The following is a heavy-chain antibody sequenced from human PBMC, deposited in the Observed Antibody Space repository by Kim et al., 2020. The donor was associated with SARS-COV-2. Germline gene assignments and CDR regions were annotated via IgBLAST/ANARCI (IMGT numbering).Heavy chain of an antibody. CDR1: GYTFTSYA. CDR3: ARDPPTRVTFDY. Sequence: ASVKVSCKASGYTFTSYAMHWVRQAPGQRLEWMGWINAGNGNTKYSQKFQGRVTITRDTSASTAYMELSSLRSEDTAVYYCARDPPTRVTFDYWGQGTLVTVSS. CDR2: INAGNGNT. J-gene: IGHJ4*02. V-gene: IGHV1-3*01. D-gene: IGHD4-17*01.